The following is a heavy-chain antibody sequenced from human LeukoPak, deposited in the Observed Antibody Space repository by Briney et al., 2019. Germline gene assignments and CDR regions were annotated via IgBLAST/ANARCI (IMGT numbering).Heavy chain of an antibody. V-gene: IGHV1-46*01. J-gene: IGHJ4*02. CDR3: ARAGRWLHLPAY. D-gene: IGHD5-24*01. CDR1: RYTFTGYY. CDR2: INPSGGST. Sequence: ASVKVSCKASRYTFTGYYMHWVRQAPGQGLEWMGIINPSGGSTSYAQKFQGRVTMTRDTSTSTVYMELSSLRSEDTAVYYCARAGRWLHLPAYWGQGTLVTVSS.